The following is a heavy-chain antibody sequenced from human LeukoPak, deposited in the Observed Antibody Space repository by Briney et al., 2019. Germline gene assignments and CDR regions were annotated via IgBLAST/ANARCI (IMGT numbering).Heavy chain of an antibody. CDR3: AKARGDYYDSSGYYEAFDI. CDR2: ISGSGGST. J-gene: IGHJ3*02. Sequence: GALRLSCAASGFTFSSYAMSWVRQAPGKGLEWVSAISGSGGSTYYADSVKGRFTISRDNSKNTLYLQMNSLRAEDTAVYYCAKARGDYYDSSGYYEAFDIWGQGTMVTVSS. D-gene: IGHD3-22*01. V-gene: IGHV3-23*01. CDR1: GFTFSSYA.